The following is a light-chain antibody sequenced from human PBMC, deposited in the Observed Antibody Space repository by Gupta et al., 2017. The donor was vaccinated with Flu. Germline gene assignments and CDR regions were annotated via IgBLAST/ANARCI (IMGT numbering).Light chain of an antibody. CDR1: NIEAKG. CDR3: HVWDVSSAHVV. J-gene: IGLJ2*01. CDR2: DDT. V-gene: IGLV3-21*03. Sequence: YVLTQPPSASVAPGTTATSACEGSNIEAKGVHWYQQKPGQAPVLVLYDDTDRPSGIPERFSGSNSGNTATLTISTVEAGDEADYYCHVWDVSSAHVVFGGGTKLTVL.